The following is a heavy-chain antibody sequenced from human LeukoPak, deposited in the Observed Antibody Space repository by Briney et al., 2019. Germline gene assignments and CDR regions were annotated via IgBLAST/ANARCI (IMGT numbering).Heavy chain of an antibody. V-gene: IGHV4-59*01. CDR3: ASRSSIWSGYQDTLYYFDS. CDR1: GGSISSYY. J-gene: IGHJ4*02. Sequence: SETLSLTCTVSGGSISSYYWSWIRQPPGKRLEWIGHIYYSGSTNYNPSLKSRVTISVDTSKNQFSLKLSTVTAADTAVYYCASRSSIWSGYQDTLYYFDSWGQGTLVTVSS. CDR2: IYYSGST. D-gene: IGHD3-3*01.